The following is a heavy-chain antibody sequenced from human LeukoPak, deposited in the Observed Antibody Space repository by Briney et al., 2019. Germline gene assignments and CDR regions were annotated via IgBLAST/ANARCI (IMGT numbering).Heavy chain of an antibody. V-gene: IGHV3-48*03. CDR2: ISSSGSPI. J-gene: IGHJ3*02. CDR1: GFTFSSYE. CDR3: ASSPGSLGNFDI. Sequence: PGGSLRLSCAASGFTFSSYEMNWVRQAPGKGLEWVSYISSSGSPISYADSVKGRFTISRDNAKNSLYLQMNSLRAEDTAVYFCASSPGSLGNFDIWGQGTMVTVSS. D-gene: IGHD3-16*01.